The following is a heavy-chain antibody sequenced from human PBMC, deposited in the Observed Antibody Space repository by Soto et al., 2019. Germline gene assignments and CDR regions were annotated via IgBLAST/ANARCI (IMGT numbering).Heavy chain of an antibody. D-gene: IGHD3-10*01. CDR3: AKTKPYGSGSYPRPDYGMDV. J-gene: IGHJ6*02. CDR1: GFTFSSYA. Sequence: GGSLRLSCAASGFTFSSYAMSWVRQAPGKGLEWVSAISGSGGSTYYADSVKGRFTISRDNSKNTLYLQMNSLRAEDTAVYYCAKTKPYGSGSYPRPDYGMDVWGQGTTVTVSS. V-gene: IGHV3-23*01. CDR2: ISGSGGST.